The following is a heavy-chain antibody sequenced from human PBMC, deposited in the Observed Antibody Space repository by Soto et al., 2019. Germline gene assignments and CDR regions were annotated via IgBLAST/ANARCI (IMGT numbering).Heavy chain of an antibody. CDR1: GYNFINNY. V-gene: IGHV1-46*01. CDR3: AKEGAE. Sequence: QVQLVQSGAEVKNPGASVKISCTASGYNFINNYIYWVRQAPGQGLEYMGIIYPSGGHTKYAQKFQDRVTMTRDTSTNTVYLEMTGLRFDDTAMYYCAKEGAEWGQGTLVTVSS. J-gene: IGHJ4*02. CDR2: IYPSGGHT.